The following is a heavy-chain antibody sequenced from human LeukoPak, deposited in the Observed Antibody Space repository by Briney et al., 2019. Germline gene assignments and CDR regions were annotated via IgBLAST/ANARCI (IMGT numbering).Heavy chain of an antibody. CDR1: GDSVSSNSAA. J-gene: IGHJ6*03. D-gene: IGHD6-19*01. V-gene: IGHV6-1*01. CDR2: TYYRSKWYN. CDR3: AREEYSSGWYSPHYYYMDV. Sequence: SQTLSLTCAISGDSVSSNSAAWNWIRQSPSRGLEWLGRTYYRSKWYNDYAVSVKSRITINPDTSKNQFSLQLNSVTPEDTAVYYCAREEYSSGWYSPHYYYMDVWGKGTTVTISS.